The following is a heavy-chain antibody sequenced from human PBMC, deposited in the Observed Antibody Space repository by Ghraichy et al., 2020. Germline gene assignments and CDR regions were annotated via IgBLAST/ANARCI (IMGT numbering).Heavy chain of an antibody. D-gene: IGHD1-20*01. CDR3: ARVGNWNHYYYYGMDV. V-gene: IGHV1-2*02. Sequence: ASVKVSCKASGYTFTGYYMHWVRQAPGQGLEWMGWINPNSGGTNYAQKFQGRVTMTRDTSISTAYMELSRLRSDDTAVYYCARVGNWNHYYYYGMDVWGQGTTVTVSS. J-gene: IGHJ6*02. CDR2: INPNSGGT. CDR1: GYTFTGYY.